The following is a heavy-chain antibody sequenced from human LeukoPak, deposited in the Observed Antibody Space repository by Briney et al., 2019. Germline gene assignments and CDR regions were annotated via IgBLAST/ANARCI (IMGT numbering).Heavy chain of an antibody. V-gene: IGHV1-69*06. D-gene: IGHD6-6*01. Sequence: GASVKVSCKASGYTFTSYGISWVRQAPGQGLEWMGGIIPIFGTANYAQKFQGRVTITADKSTSTAYMELNSLRSEDTAVYYCASGGIAARPGAYNWFDPWGQGTLVTVSS. CDR3: ASGGIAARPGAYNWFDP. CDR2: IIPIFGTA. CDR1: GYTFTSYG. J-gene: IGHJ5*02.